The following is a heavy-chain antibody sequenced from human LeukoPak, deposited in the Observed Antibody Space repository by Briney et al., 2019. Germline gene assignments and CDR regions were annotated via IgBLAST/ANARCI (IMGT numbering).Heavy chain of an antibody. CDR3: AGDYGDYASPYFY. CDR1: GGTFSSYA. CDR2: IIPIFGTA. J-gene: IGHJ4*02. V-gene: IGHV1-69*05. Sequence: SVKVSCKASGGTFSSYAISWVRQAPGQGLEWMGGIIPIFGTANYAQKFQGRVTITTDESTSTAYMELSSLRSEDTAVYYCAGDYGDYASPYFYWGQGTLVTVSS. D-gene: IGHD4-17*01.